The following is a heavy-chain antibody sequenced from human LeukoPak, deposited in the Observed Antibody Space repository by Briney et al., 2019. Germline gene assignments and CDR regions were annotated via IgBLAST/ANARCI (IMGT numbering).Heavy chain of an antibody. V-gene: IGHV3-23*01. J-gene: IGHJ4*02. CDR1: AFTFSSYA. Sequence: GGSLRLSCAASAFTFSSYAMNWVRQAPGKGLEWVSGISGGGGSTYYADSVKGRFTISRDNSKNTLYLQMNSLRAEDTAVYYCARDGGGGYCSSTSCIPFDYWGQGTLVTVSS. CDR3: ARDGGGGYCSSTSCIPFDY. CDR2: ISGGGGST. D-gene: IGHD2-2*01.